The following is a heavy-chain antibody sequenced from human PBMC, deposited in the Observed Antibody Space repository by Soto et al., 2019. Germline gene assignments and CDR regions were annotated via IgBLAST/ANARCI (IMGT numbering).Heavy chain of an antibody. V-gene: IGHV3-21*01. CDR2: ISSNSAYI. D-gene: IGHD6-13*01. CDR1: GFTFRSFT. J-gene: IGHJ5*02. Sequence: GVLRLSFAASGFTFRSFTMNWVRQAPVKGLEWVSTISSNSAYIYYTDALRGRFTISRDNAKNSLHLQMNSLRAEDTAVYYCTRDASRDSSARGWFDPWGPGTLVTVSS. CDR3: TRDASRDSSARGWFDP.